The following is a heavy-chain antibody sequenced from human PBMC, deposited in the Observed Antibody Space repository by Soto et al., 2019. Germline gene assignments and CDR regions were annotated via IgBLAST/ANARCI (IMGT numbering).Heavy chain of an antibody. J-gene: IGHJ4*02. Sequence: SETLSLTCAVSGGSIITGDFSWNWIRQPPGKGLEWVGYIYHEGGTYYNPSLKGRATISVDRSKNYFSLKLSSVTAADTAVYYCARGSDGDYSDYWGQGTLVTVSS. CDR2: IYHEGGT. CDR3: ARGSDGDYSDY. V-gene: IGHV4-30-2*01. D-gene: IGHD3-16*01. CDR1: GGSIITGDFS.